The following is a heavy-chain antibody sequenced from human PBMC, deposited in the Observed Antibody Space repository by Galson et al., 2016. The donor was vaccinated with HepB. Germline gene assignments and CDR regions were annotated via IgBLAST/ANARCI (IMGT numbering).Heavy chain of an antibody. CDR3: SRVGGPVPPDY. CDR1: DFTFTNAW. Sequence: SLRLSCAASDFTFTNAWMSWVRQASGKGLEWVGRIRGKAHSHATAYAASVQGRFTISRDDSKNTAYLQMNSLKTEDTAVYYCSRVGGPVPPDYWGQGTLVTVSS. V-gene: IGHV3-73*01. J-gene: IGHJ4*02. D-gene: IGHD1-26*01. CDR2: IRGKAHSHAT.